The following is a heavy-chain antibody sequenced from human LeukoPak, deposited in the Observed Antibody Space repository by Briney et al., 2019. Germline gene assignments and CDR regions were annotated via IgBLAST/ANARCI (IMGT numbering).Heavy chain of an antibody. CDR3: ASVKGQWLVGGAGY. Sequence: GGSLRLSCAASGFTFSSYSMNWVRQAPGKGLEWVSSISSSSSYIYYADSVKGRFTTSRDNAKNSLYLQMNSLRAEDTAVYYCASVKGQWLVGGAGYWGQGTLVTVSS. CDR2: ISSSSSYI. V-gene: IGHV3-21*01. D-gene: IGHD6-19*01. CDR1: GFTFSSYS. J-gene: IGHJ4*02.